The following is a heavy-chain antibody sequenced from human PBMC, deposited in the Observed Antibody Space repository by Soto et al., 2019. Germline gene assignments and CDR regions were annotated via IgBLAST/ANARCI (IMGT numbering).Heavy chain of an antibody. CDR2: ISWNSGSI. V-gene: IGHV3-9*01. Sequence: EVQLVESGGGLVQPGRSLRLSCAASGFTFDDYAMHWVRQAPGKGLEWVSGISWNSGSIGYADSVKGRFTISRDNAKNSLYLQMNSLRAEDTALYYCAKDSSGWPLELFDYWGQGTLVTVSS. CDR1: GFTFDDYA. D-gene: IGHD6-19*01. CDR3: AKDSSGWPLELFDY. J-gene: IGHJ4*02.